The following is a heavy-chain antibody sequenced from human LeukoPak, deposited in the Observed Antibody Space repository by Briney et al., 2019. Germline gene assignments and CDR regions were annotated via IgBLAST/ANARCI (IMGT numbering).Heavy chain of an antibody. J-gene: IGHJ5*02. V-gene: IGHV1-3*01. CDR3: ARGPYSNYRFDP. CDR2: INAGNGNT. D-gene: IGHD4-11*01. Sequence: AASVKVSCKTSGYTFTSYAMHWVRLAPGQRLEWMGWINAGNGNTKYSQKFQDRVTITRDTSASTAYMELSSLRSEDTAVYFCARGPYSNYRFDPWGQGTLVTVSS. CDR1: GYTFTSYA.